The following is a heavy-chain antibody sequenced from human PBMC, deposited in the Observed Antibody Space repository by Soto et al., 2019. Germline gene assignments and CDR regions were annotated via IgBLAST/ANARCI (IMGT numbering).Heavy chain of an antibody. CDR2: IGVGGDT. CDR3: ARYFGDYSGNWFDP. V-gene: IGHV3-13*01. J-gene: IGHJ5*02. Sequence: EVQLVESGGGLVQPGGSLRLSCAASGFIFSNYDMHWVRQVTGKGLEWVSSIGVGGDTYYAGSVKGRFTISRENAKNSFYLQMNSLRAEDTAVYYCARYFGDYSGNWFDPWGQGTLVTASS. CDR1: GFIFSNYD. D-gene: IGHD4-17*01.